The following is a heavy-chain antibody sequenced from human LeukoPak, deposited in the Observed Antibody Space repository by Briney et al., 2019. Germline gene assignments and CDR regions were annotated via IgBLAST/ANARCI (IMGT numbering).Heavy chain of an antibody. CDR1: GFTFSSYA. V-gene: IGHV3-23*01. D-gene: IGHD3-10*01. J-gene: IGHJ4*02. Sequence: GGSLRLSCAASGFTFSSYAMSWVRQAPGKGLEWVSAISGSGGRTYYADSVKGRFTISRDNSKNTLYLQMNSLRAEDTAVYYCAKHMVRGVNFDYWGQGTLVTVSS. CDR2: ISGSGGRT. CDR3: AKHMVRGVNFDY.